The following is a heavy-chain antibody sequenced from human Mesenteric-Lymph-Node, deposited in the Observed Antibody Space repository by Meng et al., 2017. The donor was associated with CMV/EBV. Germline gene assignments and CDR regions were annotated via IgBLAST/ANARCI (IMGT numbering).Heavy chain of an antibody. J-gene: IGHJ4*02. Sequence: GESLKISCVASGFTFTTYWMHWVRQIPGKGLDWIARIASDSSGTSDTTYADSVKGRFTISRDKAKNTVYLQMDSLRVDDTAVYYCVPLLAGRPWWGQGTLVTVSS. D-gene: IGHD6-6*01. CDR1: GFTFTTYW. CDR2: IASDSSGT. CDR3: VPLLAGRPW. V-gene: IGHV3-74*03.